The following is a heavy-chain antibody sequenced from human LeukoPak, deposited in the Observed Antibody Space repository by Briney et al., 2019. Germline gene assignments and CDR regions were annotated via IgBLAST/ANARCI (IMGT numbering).Heavy chain of an antibody. D-gene: IGHD3-22*01. CDR3: ARSRDVYFDSSGYYHFDY. Sequence: GGSLRLSCAASGFIFSSYAMSWVRQAPGKGLEWVSGISGSGGSAYYADSVKGRFTIARANSKNMLYIQMNSLRAEDTAVYYCARSRDVYFDSSGYYHFDYWGQGILVTVSS. CDR1: GFIFSSYA. V-gene: IGHV3-23*01. J-gene: IGHJ4*02. CDR2: ISGSGGSA.